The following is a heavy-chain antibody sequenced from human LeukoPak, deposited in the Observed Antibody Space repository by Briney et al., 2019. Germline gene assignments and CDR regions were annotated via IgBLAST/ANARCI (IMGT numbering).Heavy chain of an antibody. J-gene: IGHJ4*02. CDR3: AKGGHSGYDFGY. CDR1: GFIYSSYA. V-gene: IGHV3-23*01. CDR2: ISGSGGGT. Sequence: GGSLRLSCAASGFIYSSYAMSWVRRAPGKGLEWVSSISGSGGGTYYADSVKGRFTISRDNSKNTLYLQMNSLRAEDTAVYYCAKGGHSGYDFGYWGQGTPVIVSS. D-gene: IGHD5-12*01.